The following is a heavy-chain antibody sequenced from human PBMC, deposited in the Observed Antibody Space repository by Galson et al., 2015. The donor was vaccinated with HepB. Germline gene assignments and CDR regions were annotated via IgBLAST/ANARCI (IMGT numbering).Heavy chain of an antibody. D-gene: IGHD2-8*01. J-gene: IGHJ3*01. CDR2: VYGGGTT. CDR1: GLSVFDNY. CDR3: VRYCTKTSCPKAGAFDF. V-gene: IGHV3-53*01. Sequence: SLRLSCAVSGLSVFDNYMTWVRQAPGKGLEWVSRVYGGGTTSHPDPLRGRFTLSPEQSQNTLSLQMNSLRVDDTAVYYCVRYCTKTSCPKAGAFDFWGQGTMVTVSS.